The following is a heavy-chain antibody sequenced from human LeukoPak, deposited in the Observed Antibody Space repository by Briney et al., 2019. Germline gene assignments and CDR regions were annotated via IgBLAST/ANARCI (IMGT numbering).Heavy chain of an antibody. CDR3: AQGGYFAFDM. Sequence: PGGSLRLSCAASGFSLSAYVMQWVRQAPGKGLEWVSGTSRRGPTYYTDSVKGRFTISRDNSKNIVYLQMDSLRADDTAVYYCAQGGYFAFDMWGQGKMVTVSS. V-gene: IGHV3-23*01. J-gene: IGHJ3*02. D-gene: IGHD2-15*01. CDR2: TSRRGPT. CDR1: GFSLSAYV.